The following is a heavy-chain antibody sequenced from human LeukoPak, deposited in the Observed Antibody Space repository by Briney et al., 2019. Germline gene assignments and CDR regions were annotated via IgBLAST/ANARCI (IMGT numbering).Heavy chain of an antibody. CDR3: ARGSEGSSLNWFDP. V-gene: IGHV3-21*01. Sequence: PGGSLRLSCAASGFTFSSYSMNWVRQAPGKGLEWVSCISSRSTYIYYTDSVKGRFTISRDNAKNSLYLQMDSLRAEDTAVYYCARGSEGSSLNWFDPWGQGTLVTVSS. D-gene: IGHD6-6*01. CDR1: GFTFSSYS. J-gene: IGHJ5*02. CDR2: ISSRSTYI.